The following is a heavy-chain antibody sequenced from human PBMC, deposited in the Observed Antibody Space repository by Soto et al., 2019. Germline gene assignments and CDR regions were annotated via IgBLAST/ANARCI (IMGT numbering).Heavy chain of an antibody. CDR1: GGSFSGYY. CDR2: INHSGST. CDR3: ARGDVSSPYIVRFDP. Sequence: SETLSLTCAVYGGSFSGYYWSWIRQPPGKGLEWIGEINHSGSTNYNPSLKSRVTISVDTSKNQFSLKLSSVTAADTAVYYCARGDVSSPYIVRFDPWGQGTPVTVSS. J-gene: IGHJ5*02. D-gene: IGHD3-16*01. V-gene: IGHV4-34*01.